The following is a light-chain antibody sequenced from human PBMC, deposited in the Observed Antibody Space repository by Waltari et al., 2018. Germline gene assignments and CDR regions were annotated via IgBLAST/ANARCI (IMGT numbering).Light chain of an antibody. Sequence: SFALTQPVSVSVALGQTATISRGAGNIESTNVHWYQQKPGQAPVLVIYRDKNRPSGIHGRFCASNTGNTSTLTVSRGQKEEEADYFCQVWDSGTVVFGGGTRLTVL. CDR2: RDK. CDR3: QVWDSGTVV. CDR1: NIESTN. J-gene: IGLJ3*02. V-gene: IGLV3-9*01.